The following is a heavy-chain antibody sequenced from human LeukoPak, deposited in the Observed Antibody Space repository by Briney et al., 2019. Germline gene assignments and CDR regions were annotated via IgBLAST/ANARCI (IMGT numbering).Heavy chain of an antibody. D-gene: IGHD4-23*01. CDR2: IKQDGSEK. CDR3: AKLRYLEYFDY. Sequence: GGSLRLSCAASGFTFSSYWMSWVRQAPGKGLEWVANIKQDGSEKYYVDSVKGRFTISRDNAKNTLYLQMNSLRAEDTAVYYCAKLRYLEYFDYWGQGTLVTVSS. V-gene: IGHV3-7*03. J-gene: IGHJ4*02. CDR1: GFTFSSYW.